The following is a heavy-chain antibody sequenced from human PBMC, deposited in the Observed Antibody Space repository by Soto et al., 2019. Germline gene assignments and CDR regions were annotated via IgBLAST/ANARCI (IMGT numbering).Heavy chain of an antibody. D-gene: IGHD5-12*01. CDR3: ARNPSGVDIASTKD. CDR1: GLTFSTQG. V-gene: IGHV3-33*01. J-gene: IGHJ4*02. Sequence: QVQLVESGGGVVQPGRSLRLSCVASGLTFSTQGMHWVRQAPGKGLEWVGVIYNDGSTTYYADSVKGRFTISRDNSKNPLYLQMNSLRAEDTAVYYCARNPSGVDIASTKDWGQGTLVTVSS. CDR2: IYNDGSTT.